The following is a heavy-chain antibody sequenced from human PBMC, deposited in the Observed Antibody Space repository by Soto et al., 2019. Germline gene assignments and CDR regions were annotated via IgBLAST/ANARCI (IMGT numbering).Heavy chain of an antibody. CDR3: ARCAPVVVAARPILLFDY. CDR2: ISAYNVNT. D-gene: IGHD2-15*01. V-gene: IGHV1-18*01. CDR1: GYTFTSYG. J-gene: IGHJ4*02. Sequence: QVQLVQSGAEVKKPGASVKVSCKASGYTFTSYGISWVRQDPGQGLEWMGWISAYNVNTNYAQKLQGRVTMTTDTSTSTAYMELSSLRSDDTAVDYCARCAPVVVAARPILLFDYWGQGTLVTVSS.